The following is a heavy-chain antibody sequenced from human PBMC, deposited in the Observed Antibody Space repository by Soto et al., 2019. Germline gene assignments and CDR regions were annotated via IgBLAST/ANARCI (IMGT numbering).Heavy chain of an antibody. Sequence: GGSLRLSCAASGFTFSSYAMSWVRQAPGKGLEWVSAISGSGGSTYYADSVKGRFTISRDNSKNTLYLQMNSLRAEDTAVYYCAKHNTPTDYDSSGYYFFDFDYWGQGTLVTVSS. CDR1: GFTFSSYA. D-gene: IGHD3-22*01. J-gene: IGHJ4*02. CDR2: ISGSGGST. V-gene: IGHV3-23*01. CDR3: AKHNTPTDYDSSGYYFFDFDY.